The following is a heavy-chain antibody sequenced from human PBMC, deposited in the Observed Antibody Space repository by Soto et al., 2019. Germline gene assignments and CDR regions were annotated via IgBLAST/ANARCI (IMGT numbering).Heavy chain of an antibody. D-gene: IGHD3-10*01. CDR3: ARERITMVRGDPGYFDY. CDR2: IYYSGST. Sequence: SETLSLTCTVSGGSISSYYWSWIRQPPGKGLEWIGYIYYSGSTNYNPSLKSRVTISVDTSKNQFSLKLSSVTAADTAVYYCARERITMVRGDPGYFDYWGQGTLVTVSS. CDR1: GGSISSYY. J-gene: IGHJ4*02. V-gene: IGHV4-59*01.